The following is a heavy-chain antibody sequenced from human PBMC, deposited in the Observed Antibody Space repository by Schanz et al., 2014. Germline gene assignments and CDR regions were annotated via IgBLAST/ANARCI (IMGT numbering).Heavy chain of an antibody. CDR2: ISGSGGET. J-gene: IGHJ4*02. V-gene: IGHV3-23*01. CDR1: GFSFSIFA. Sequence: EVQLLESGGGLVQPGGSLRLSCAASGFSFSIFAMTWVRQAPGQGLEWVSTISGSGGETYPADSVKGRFTISRDNSNNTLYLQMNSLTAEDTAVYYCARGVRIDYWGQGTLVTVSS. D-gene: IGHD3-3*01. CDR3: ARGVRIDY.